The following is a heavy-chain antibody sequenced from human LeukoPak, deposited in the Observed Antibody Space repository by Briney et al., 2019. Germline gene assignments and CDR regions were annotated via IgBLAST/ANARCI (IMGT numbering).Heavy chain of an antibody. Sequence: SETLSLTCTVSVVSLSSYYWSWIRQPPGKGLEWIGYLYYSGNTNYNPSLKSRVTISVDTSKNQFSLKLSSVTAADTAVYYCARAGGGYSFNDWGQGTLVTVCS. J-gene: IGHJ4*02. CDR3: ARAGGGYSFND. D-gene: IGHD2-15*01. CDR1: VVSLSSYY. V-gene: IGHV4-59*01. CDR2: LYYSGNT.